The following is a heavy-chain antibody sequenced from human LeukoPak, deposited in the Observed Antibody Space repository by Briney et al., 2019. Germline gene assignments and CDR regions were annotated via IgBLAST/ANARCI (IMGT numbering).Heavy chain of an antibody. J-gene: IGHJ3*02. Sequence: GGSLRLSCAASGFTFSSYSMNWVRQAPGKGLEWVAVISYDGSNKYYADSVKGRFTISRDNSKNTLYLQMNSLRAEDTAVYYCARVKGLVGPLGAFDIWGQGTMVTVSS. CDR1: GFTFSSYS. CDR2: ISYDGSNK. V-gene: IGHV3-30*03. CDR3: ARVKGLVGPLGAFDI. D-gene: IGHD1-26*01.